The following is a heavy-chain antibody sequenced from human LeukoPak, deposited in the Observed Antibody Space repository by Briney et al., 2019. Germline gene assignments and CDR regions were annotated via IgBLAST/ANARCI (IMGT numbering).Heavy chain of an antibody. CDR1: GGSFSGYY. J-gene: IGHJ4*02. Sequence: SETLSLTCAVYGGSFSGYYWSWIRQPPGKGLEWIGEINHSGSTNYNPSLKSRVTISVDTSKNQFSLKLSSVTAADTAVYYCASRDVYIVATTTKFDYWGQGTLVTVSS. D-gene: IGHD5-12*01. V-gene: IGHV4-34*01. CDR2: INHSGST. CDR3: ASRDVYIVATTTKFDY.